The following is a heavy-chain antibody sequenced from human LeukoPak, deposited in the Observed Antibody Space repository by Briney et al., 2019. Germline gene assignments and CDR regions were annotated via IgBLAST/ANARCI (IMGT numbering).Heavy chain of an antibody. CDR2: INHSGST. V-gene: IGHV4-34*01. CDR3: ARGYSYGYGYYYYYYMDV. CDR1: GGSFSGYY. D-gene: IGHD5-18*01. Sequence: SETLSLTCAVCGGSFSGYYWSWIRQPPGKGLEWIGEINHSGSTNYNPSLKSRVTISVDTSKNQFSLKLSSVTAADTAVYYCARGYSYGYGYYYYYYMDVWGKGTTVTVSS. J-gene: IGHJ6*03.